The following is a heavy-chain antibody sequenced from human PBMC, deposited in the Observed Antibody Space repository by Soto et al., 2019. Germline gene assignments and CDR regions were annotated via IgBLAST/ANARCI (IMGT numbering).Heavy chain of an antibody. CDR3: AKDHSSASSHCFDP. CDR1: GFTFSSYA. V-gene: IGHV3-23*01. Sequence: GGSLRLSCAASGFTFSSYAMSWVRQVPGKGLEWVSATSGSGDSTYYADSVRGRLTISKDNSKNTLYLKMNSQRAADTSVYNCAKDHSSASSHCFDPWGQGTLVTVSS. J-gene: IGHJ5*02. CDR2: TSGSGDST. D-gene: IGHD6-19*01.